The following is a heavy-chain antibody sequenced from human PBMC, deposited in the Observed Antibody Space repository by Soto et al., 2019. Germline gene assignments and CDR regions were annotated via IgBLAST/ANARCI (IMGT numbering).Heavy chain of an antibody. V-gene: IGHV1-18*04. CDR2: ISPYNGNT. Sequence: QVRLVQSGTEMKRPGASVKVSCEASGYSFSSSGINWVRQAPGQGLEWMGWISPYNGNTNYGQNFQGRVTMTTDTSTSTAYMELRSLTSDDTAVYYCARDLLSWATEAVSSVYWGQGALVTVSS. D-gene: IGHD5-12*01. CDR1: GYSFSSSG. J-gene: IGHJ4*02. CDR3: ARDLLSWATEAVSSVY.